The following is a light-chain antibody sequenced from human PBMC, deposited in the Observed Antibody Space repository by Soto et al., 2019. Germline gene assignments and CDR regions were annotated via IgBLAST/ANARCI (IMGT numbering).Light chain of an antibody. CDR2: EVS. J-gene: IGLJ3*02. Sequence: QSALTQPASVSGSPGQSITISCTGTSSDVGGYNYVSWYQQHPGKAPKLMIYEVSNRPSGVPDRISGSKSGTSASLAISGLRSEDEADYICATWDDSLSGWVFGGGTKLTVL. CDR1: SSDVGGYNY. V-gene: IGLV2-14*01. CDR3: ATWDDSLSGWV.